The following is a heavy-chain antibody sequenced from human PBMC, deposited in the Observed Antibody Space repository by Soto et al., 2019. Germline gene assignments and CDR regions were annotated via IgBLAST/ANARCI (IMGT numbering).Heavy chain of an antibody. V-gene: IGHV1-2*02. J-gene: IGHJ6*02. D-gene: IGHD2-15*01. CDR1: GYTFTGYY. CDR3: ARELGYCSGGPSGCYYYGMDV. CDR2: INPNSGGT. Sequence: ASVKVSCKASGYTFTGYYMHWARQAPGQGLEWMGWINPNSGGTNYAQKFQGRVTMTRDTSISAAYMELSRLRSDDTAVYYCARELGYCSGGPSGCYYYGMDVWGQGTTVTVSS.